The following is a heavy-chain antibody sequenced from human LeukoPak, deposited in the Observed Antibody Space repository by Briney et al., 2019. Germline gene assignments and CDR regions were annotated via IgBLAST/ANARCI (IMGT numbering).Heavy chain of an antibody. Sequence: GGSLRLSCVGSGFTFSRYGMAWVRQAPGKGLEWVSSLPGSGSPTYYTDPVKGRFTISRDNSKSTLYLQMNSLRVEDTATYYCAREDPGATYDYWGQGTLVIVSS. V-gene: IGHV3-23*01. J-gene: IGHJ4*02. CDR3: AREDPGATYDY. CDR2: LPGSGSPT. D-gene: IGHD7-27*01. CDR1: GFTFSRYG.